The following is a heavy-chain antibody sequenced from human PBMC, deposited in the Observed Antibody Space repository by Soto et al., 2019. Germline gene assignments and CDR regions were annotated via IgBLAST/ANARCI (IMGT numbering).Heavy chain of an antibody. CDR1: GFTFSSYA. J-gene: IGHJ3*02. Sequence: GGSLRLSCAASGFTFSSYAMHWVRQAPGKGLEWVAIIRGSGSDKYYADLVKGRFTISRDNSRNTLHLQMNSLRAEDTAVYYCAKRGLERSLDAFDIWGQGTKVTVSS. CDR3: AKRGLERSLDAFDI. CDR2: IRGSGSDK. V-gene: IGHV3-23*01. D-gene: IGHD3-3*01.